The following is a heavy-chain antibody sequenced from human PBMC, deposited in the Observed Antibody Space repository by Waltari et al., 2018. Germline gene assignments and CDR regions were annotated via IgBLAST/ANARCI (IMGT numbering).Heavy chain of an antibody. CDR2: IIPIFGTA. V-gene: IGHV1-69*08. D-gene: IGHD3-22*01. CDR1: GGTFSSYA. J-gene: IGHJ6*02. CDR3: ARANPPVYYYDSSGWDGMDV. Sequence: QVQLVQSGAEVKKPGSSVKVSCKASGGTFSSYAISWVRQAPGQGLEWMGRIIPIFGTANYAQKFQGRVTITADKSTSTAYMELSSLRSEDTAVYYCARANPPVYYYDSSGWDGMDVWGQGTTVTVSS.